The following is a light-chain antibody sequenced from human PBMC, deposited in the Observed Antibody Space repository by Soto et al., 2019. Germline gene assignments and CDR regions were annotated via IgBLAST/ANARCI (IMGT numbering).Light chain of an antibody. Sequence: DIQMTQSPSSLSASVGDRVTITCRTSQTISSYLNWYQQKPGQAPKLLIYITSTLQSGVPSRFSGSGSGTDFTLTISSLQPEDFATYYCQQTYSAAQTFGQGTNVEVK. V-gene: IGKV1-39*01. CDR2: ITS. CDR1: QTISSY. CDR3: QQTYSAAQT. J-gene: IGKJ1*01.